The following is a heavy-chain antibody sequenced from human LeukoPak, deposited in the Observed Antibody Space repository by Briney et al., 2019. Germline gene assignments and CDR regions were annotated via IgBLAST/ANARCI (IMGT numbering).Heavy chain of an antibody. CDR2: ISSSGSTI. J-gene: IGHJ4*02. CDR1: GFTFTTYS. CDR3: ARDRTGYYNPHFDY. V-gene: IGHV3-48*04. Sequence: GGSLRLSCEASGFTFTTYSMTWVRQAPGKGLEWVSYISSSGSTIYYADSVKGRFTISRDNAKNSLYLQMNSLRAEDTAVYYCARDRTGYYNPHFDYWGQGTLVTVSS. D-gene: IGHD3-9*01.